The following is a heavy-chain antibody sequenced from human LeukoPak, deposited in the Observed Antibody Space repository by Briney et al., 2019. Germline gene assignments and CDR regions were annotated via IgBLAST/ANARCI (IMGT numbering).Heavy chain of an antibody. CDR2: ISAYNGNT. V-gene: IGHV1-18*04. D-gene: IGHD2-15*01. Sequence: ASVTVSCKASGYTFTSYGISWVRQAPGQGLEWMGWISAYNGNTNYAQKLQGRATMTTDTSTSTAYMELRSLRSDDTAVYYCARDRFILGYCSGGSCPFDYWGQGTLVTVSS. J-gene: IGHJ4*02. CDR1: GYTFTSYG. CDR3: ARDRFILGYCSGGSCPFDY.